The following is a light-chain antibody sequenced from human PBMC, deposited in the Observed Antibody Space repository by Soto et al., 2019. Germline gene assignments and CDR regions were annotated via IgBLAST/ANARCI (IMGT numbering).Light chain of an antibody. CDR1: KLGDRY. Sequence: SYELTQPPSVSVSPGQTAIITCSGDKLGDRYACWYQQKPGQSPVLVIYQDTKRPSGIPERFSGSNSGNTATLTISGTQAMDEADYYCQAWDSRTVVFGGGTKLTVL. V-gene: IGLV3-1*01. CDR2: QDT. J-gene: IGLJ2*01. CDR3: QAWDSRTVV.